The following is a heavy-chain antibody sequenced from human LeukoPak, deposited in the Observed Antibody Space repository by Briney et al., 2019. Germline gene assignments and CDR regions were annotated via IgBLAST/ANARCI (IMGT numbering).Heavy chain of an antibody. Sequence: GGSLRLSCAASGITVSTNYMSWVRQAPGKGLEWVSIIYSGGGTYYADSVKGRFTISRENSKNTLWLQMNSLRAEDTAVYYCARAPEGYCSSTRCSTAEYFQHWGQGTLVTVSS. CDR3: ARAPEGYCSSTRCSTAEYFQH. CDR2: IYSGGGT. D-gene: IGHD2-2*01. CDR1: GITVSTNY. V-gene: IGHV3-53*01. J-gene: IGHJ1*01.